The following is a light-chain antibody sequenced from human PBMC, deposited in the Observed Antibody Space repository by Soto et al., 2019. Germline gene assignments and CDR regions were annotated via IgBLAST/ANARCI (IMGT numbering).Light chain of an antibody. CDR2: EVT. Sequence: QSALTQPASVSGSPGQSISISCTGTSSDIGAHRFVSWYQQRPGKAPKLMIYEVTNRPSGVSDRFSGFKSGKTASLTISGLQAEDEADYHCSSYTTASTWVFGGGTKVTVL. CDR3: SSYTTASTWV. CDR1: SSDIGAHRF. V-gene: IGLV2-14*01. J-gene: IGLJ3*02.